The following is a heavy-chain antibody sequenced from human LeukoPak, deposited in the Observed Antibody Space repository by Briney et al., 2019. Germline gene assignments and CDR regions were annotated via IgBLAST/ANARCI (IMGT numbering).Heavy chain of an antibody. Sequence: PSETLSLTCAVSGGSISNYYWSWIRQPPGKGLEWIGDIYDSGSTNYNPSLKSRVTISVDTSKNQFSLNLSSVTAADTAVYYCARVRYYDFWNGPSPPYYFDYWGQGTLVTVSS. CDR2: IYDSGST. V-gene: IGHV4-59*08. CDR1: GGSISNYY. J-gene: IGHJ4*02. CDR3: ARVRYYDFWNGPSPPYYFDY. D-gene: IGHD3-3*01.